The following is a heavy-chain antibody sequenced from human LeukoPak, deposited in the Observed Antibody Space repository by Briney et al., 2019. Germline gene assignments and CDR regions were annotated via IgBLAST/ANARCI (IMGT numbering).Heavy chain of an antibody. CDR1: GGSISQTNN. V-gene: IGHV4-4*02. D-gene: IGHD3-16*02. CDR2: VNLQGGT. J-gene: IGHJ4*02. CDR3: AREGGSYRPLDY. Sequence: PSETLSLSCDVSGGSISQTNNWTWVRQPPGKGLEWIGEVNLQGGTNYNPSLLRRVAISVDTSANHVSLQMTSVTAADTAVYYCAREGGSYRPLDYSGQGTLVTVSS.